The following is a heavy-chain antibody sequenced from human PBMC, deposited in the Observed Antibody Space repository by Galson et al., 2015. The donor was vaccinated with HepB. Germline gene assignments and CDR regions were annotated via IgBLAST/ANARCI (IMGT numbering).Heavy chain of an antibody. J-gene: IGHJ3*02. CDR2: IVLGSGIV. Sequence: SVKVSCKASAFSFTSSALQWVRQARGQRLEWIGWIVLGSGIVNYAQKFQERVTFTTDMSTSTAYMELTSLRSEDTAVYYCAADAPAYDSARGYYGPNVFNIWGQGTMVTVSS. D-gene: IGHD3-3*01. CDR1: AFSFTSSA. CDR3: AADAPAYDSARGYYGPNVFNI. V-gene: IGHV1-58*01.